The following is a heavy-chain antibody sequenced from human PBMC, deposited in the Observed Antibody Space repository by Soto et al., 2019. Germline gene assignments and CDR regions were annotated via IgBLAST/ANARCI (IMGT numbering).Heavy chain of an antibody. V-gene: IGHV3-23*01. J-gene: IGHJ4*02. Sequence: GGSLRLSCVASGFTFSGYCMSWVRQAPGTGLEWVSTIDLSPANTHYADSVKGRFTISRDNSRNTLFLQMNSLRAADTALYYCVSWLSAHFDYWGQGTPVTVSS. CDR2: IDLSPANT. D-gene: IGHD5-12*01. CDR3: VSWLSAHFDY. CDR1: GFTFSGYC.